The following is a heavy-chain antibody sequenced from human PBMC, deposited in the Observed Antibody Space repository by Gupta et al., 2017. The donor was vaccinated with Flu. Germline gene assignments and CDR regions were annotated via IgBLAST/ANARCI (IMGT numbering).Heavy chain of an antibody. V-gene: IGHV3-23*01. Sequence: APGKGLEWVSAISGSGGSTYYADSVKGRFTISRDNSKNTLYLQMNSLRAEDTAVYYCANLDHYYYYYYGMDVWGQGTTVTVSS. J-gene: IGHJ6*02. CDR2: ISGSGGST. CDR3: ANLDHYYYYYYGMDV.